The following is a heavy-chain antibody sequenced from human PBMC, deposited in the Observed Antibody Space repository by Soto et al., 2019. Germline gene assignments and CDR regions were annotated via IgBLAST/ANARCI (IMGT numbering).Heavy chain of an antibody. Sequence: WLCLRLSWSPSGFTFSSHSMNWVRQAPGKGLEWVSSISSSSSYIYYADSVKGRFTISRDNDKNSLYLQMNSLRAEDTAVYYCARGYHRYYYGMDVWGQGTPVTVSS. D-gene: IGHD2-2*01. J-gene: IGHJ6*02. V-gene: IGHV3-21*01. CDR3: ARGYHRYYYGMDV. CDR1: GFTFSSHS. CDR2: ISSSSSYI.